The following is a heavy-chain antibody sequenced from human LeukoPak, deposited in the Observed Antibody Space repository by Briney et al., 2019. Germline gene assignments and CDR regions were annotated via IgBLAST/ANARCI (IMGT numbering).Heavy chain of an antibody. D-gene: IGHD3-9*01. Sequence: SETLSLTCTVSGGSINSYYWSWIRQPPGKGLEWIGYIYYSGSTNYNPSLKSRVTISVDTSKNQFSLKLSSVTAVDTAVYYCARGGFDILTGYRRFDYWGQGTLVTVSS. J-gene: IGHJ4*02. CDR1: GGSINSYY. CDR2: IYYSGST. V-gene: IGHV4-59*01. CDR3: ARGGFDILTGYRRFDY.